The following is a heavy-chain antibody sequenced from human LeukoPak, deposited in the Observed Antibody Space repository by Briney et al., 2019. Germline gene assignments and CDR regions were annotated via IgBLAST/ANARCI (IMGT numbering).Heavy chain of an antibody. J-gene: IGHJ4*02. CDR3: AKEAYISGGYFDY. V-gene: IGHV3-23*01. D-gene: IGHD1-14*01. Sequence: GGSLRLSCAASGFTLSSYAMSWVRQAPRKGLEWVSAISGSGGSTYYADSVKGRFTISRDNSKNTLYLQMNSLRAEDTAVYYGAKEAYISGGYFDYWGQGTLVTVSS. CDR2: ISGSGGST. CDR1: GFTLSSYA.